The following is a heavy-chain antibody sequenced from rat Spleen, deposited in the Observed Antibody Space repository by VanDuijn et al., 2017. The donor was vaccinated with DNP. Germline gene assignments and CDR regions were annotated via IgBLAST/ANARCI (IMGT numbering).Heavy chain of an antibody. D-gene: IGHD1-4*01. J-gene: IGHJ2*01. CDR2: ISYDGSEP. V-gene: IGHV5-7*01. CDR3: AGRPPPTRGPFDY. CDR1: GITFSDHN. Sequence: EVQLVESGGDLVQPGRSLKLSCAVSGITFSDHNMAWVRQAPKKGLEWVATISYDGSEPYYRDSVMGRFTISRDNARSTLYLQMDSLRAEDTAAYYCAGRPPPTRGPFDYWGQGVTVTVSS.